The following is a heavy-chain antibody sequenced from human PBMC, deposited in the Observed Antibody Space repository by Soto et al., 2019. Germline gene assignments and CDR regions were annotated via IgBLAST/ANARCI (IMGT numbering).Heavy chain of an antibody. CDR1: GFTFSKYS. Sequence: GSLRLSCAASGFTFSKYSMNWVRQAPGKGLEWLSHISPKSTYRNYADSVKGRFTISRDNTKSSLFLQMNSLGVEDTAVYYCARGGGGGLFEHWGQGVLVTVSS. V-gene: IGHV3-21*05. J-gene: IGHJ4*02. CDR2: ISPKSTYR. CDR3: ARGGGGGLFEH. D-gene: IGHD2-21*01.